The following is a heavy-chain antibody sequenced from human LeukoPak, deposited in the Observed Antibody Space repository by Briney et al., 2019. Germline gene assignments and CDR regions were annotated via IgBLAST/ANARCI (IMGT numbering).Heavy chain of an antibody. CDR1: GGSFEHYF. J-gene: IGHJ4*02. CDR2: VYYTGTT. Sequence: SETLSLTCTVSGGSFEHYFWSWIRQPPGKGLEFIGYVYYTGTTDYSPSLRSRLTISADTAKNQFSLNLRSVTAADTAVYYCASHRRSHGAEYWGQGTLVTVSS. CDR3: ASHRRSHGAEY. V-gene: IGHV4-59*01. D-gene: IGHD5-18*01.